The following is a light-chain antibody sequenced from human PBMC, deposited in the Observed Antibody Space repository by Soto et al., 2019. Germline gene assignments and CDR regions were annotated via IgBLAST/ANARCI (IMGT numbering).Light chain of an antibody. J-gene: IGKJ1*01. CDR1: QSISSW. V-gene: IGKV1-5*01. CDR3: QQYNSYWT. CDR2: DAS. Sequence: DIQKTQSPSTLSGSVLDRVTITCRASQSISSWLAWYQQKPGKAPTLLIYDASSLESGVPSRFSGSGSGTEFTLTISSLQPDDFATYYCQQYNSYWTFGQGTKVDI.